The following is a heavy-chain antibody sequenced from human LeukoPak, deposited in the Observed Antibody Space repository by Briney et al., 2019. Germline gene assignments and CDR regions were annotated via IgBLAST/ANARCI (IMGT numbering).Heavy chain of an antibody. Sequence: GGSLRLSCAASGFTFSSYAMSWVRQAPGKGLEWVAFIRYDGSNKYYADSVKGRFTISRDNSKNTLYLQMNSLRAEDTAVYYCAKILDGSGSHHFDYWGQGTLVTVSS. V-gene: IGHV3-30*02. CDR2: IRYDGSNK. J-gene: IGHJ4*02. CDR3: AKILDGSGSHHFDY. D-gene: IGHD3-10*01. CDR1: GFTFSSYA.